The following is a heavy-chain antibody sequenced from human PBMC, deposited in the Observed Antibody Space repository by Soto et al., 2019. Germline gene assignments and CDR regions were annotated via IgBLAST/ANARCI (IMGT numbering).Heavy chain of an antibody. D-gene: IGHD2-21*01. J-gene: IGHJ4*02. CDR2: ISAYNGNT. CDR1: GHTFTSYG. V-gene: IGHV1-18*01. CDR3: ARDRSCKYCGGDNRLLNY. Sequence: ASVKVSCKASGHTFTSYGISWVRQAPGQGLEWMGWISAYNGNTNYAQKLQGRVTMTTDTSTSTAYMELRSLRSDDTAVYYCARDRSCKYCGGDNRLLNYWGQGTLVTVSS.